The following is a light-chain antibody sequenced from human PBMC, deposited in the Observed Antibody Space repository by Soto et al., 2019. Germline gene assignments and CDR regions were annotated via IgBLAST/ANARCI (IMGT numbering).Light chain of an antibody. V-gene: IGKV3-20*01. CDR2: GAS. J-gene: IGKJ4*01. Sequence: EIVLTQSPGTVSLSPGERATLSCRASQSVSSSYLAWYQQKPGQAPRLLIYGASSRATGIPDRFSGSGSGTDVTLTISRLEPEDFAVYYCQQYGSSPLTFGGGTKVEIK. CDR3: QQYGSSPLT. CDR1: QSVSSSY.